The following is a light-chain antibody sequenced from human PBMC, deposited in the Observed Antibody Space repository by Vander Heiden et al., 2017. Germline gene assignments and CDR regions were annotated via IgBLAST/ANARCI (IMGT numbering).Light chain of an antibody. Sequence: DIQMTQSPSSLSASAGDRVTITCRASQSISSYLNWYQQKPGKAPKLLIYAASSLQSGVPSRFSGSGSGTDFTLTISSLQPEDFATYYCQQSDSTPHTFGQGTKLEIK. CDR2: AAS. V-gene: IGKV1-39*01. CDR1: QSISSY. CDR3: QQSDSTPHT. J-gene: IGKJ2*01.